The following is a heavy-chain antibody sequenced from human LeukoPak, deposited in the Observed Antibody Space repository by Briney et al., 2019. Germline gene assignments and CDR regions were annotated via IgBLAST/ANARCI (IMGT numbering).Heavy chain of an antibody. CDR3: VRDGSGSYSLDY. J-gene: IGHJ4*02. CDR2: INPSGGST. V-gene: IGHV1-46*01. D-gene: IGHD3-10*01. CDR1: GYTFTSHY. Sequence: ASVKVSCKASGYTFTSHYMHWVRQAPGQGLEWMGIINPSGGSTSYAQKFQGRVTMTRDTSISTAYMELSRLRSDDTAVYYCVRDGSGSYSLDYWGQGTLVTVSS.